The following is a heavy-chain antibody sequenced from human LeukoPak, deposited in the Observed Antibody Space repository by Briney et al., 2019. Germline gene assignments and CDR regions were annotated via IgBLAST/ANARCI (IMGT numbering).Heavy chain of an antibody. V-gene: IGHV1-69*13. Sequence: ASVKVSCKASGGTFSSYAISWLRQAPGQGLEWMGGIIPIFGTANYAQKFQGRVTITADESTSTAYMELSSLRSEDTAVYYCARALRDRYCTNGVCYTPEAKYYYYGMDVWGQGTTVTVSS. CDR2: IIPIFGTA. CDR3: ARALRDRYCTNGVCYTPEAKYYYYGMDV. J-gene: IGHJ6*02. CDR1: GGTFSSYA. D-gene: IGHD2-8*01.